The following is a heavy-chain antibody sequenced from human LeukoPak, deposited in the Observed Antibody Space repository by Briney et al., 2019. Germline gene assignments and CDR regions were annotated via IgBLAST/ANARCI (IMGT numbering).Heavy chain of an antibody. CDR1: GDSISDFY. CDR2: IHYSGSS. J-gene: IGHJ4*02. CDR3: VLAPNSNWFDF. D-gene: IGHD5-24*01. V-gene: IGHV4-59*08. Sequence: SETLSLSCSVSGDSISDFYWNWIRQSPEKGPEWIGNIHYSGSSVYNPSLRSRVSMSIDRSLKQFFLRLTSVTAADTAVYYCVLAPNSNWFDFWGQGILVTVSS.